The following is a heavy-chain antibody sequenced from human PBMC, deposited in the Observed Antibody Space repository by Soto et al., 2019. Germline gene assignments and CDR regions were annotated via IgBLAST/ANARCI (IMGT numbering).Heavy chain of an antibody. CDR1: GGSISSGGYS. CDR3: ARVQAVAAQH. CDR2: IYHSGST. Sequence: QLQLQESGSGLVKPSQTLSLTCAVSGGSISSGGYSWSWIRQPPGKGLEWIGYIYHSGSTYYNPSRKSRFAITVKSPKNQFLRKLSSVDAAVKALYYCARVQAVAAQHWGQGTLVTVSS. J-gene: IGHJ4*02. V-gene: IGHV4-30-2*01. D-gene: IGHD2-15*01.